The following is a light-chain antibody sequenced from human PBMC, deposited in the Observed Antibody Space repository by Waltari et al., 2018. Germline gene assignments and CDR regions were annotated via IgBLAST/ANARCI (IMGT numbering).Light chain of an antibody. Sequence: DIVMTQSPDSLAVSLGERATINCKSSQSVLYSSNNKNYLAWYQQKPGQPPKLLIYWASTRESWVPDRFSGSGSGTDFTLTISSLQAEDVAVYYCQQYYNIPWTFGQGTKVEIK. J-gene: IGKJ1*01. V-gene: IGKV4-1*01. CDR3: QQYYNIPWT. CDR1: QSVLYSSNNKNY. CDR2: WAS.